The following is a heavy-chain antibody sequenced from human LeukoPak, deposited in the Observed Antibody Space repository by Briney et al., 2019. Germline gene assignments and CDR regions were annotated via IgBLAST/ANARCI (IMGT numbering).Heavy chain of an antibody. Sequence: EGSLRLSCAASGFTFSSYAMHWVRQAPGKGLEWVAVISYDGSNKYYADSVKGRFTISRDNSKNTLYLQMNSLRAEDTAVYYCARAQGYCSSTSCYTANYFDYWGQGTLVTVSS. D-gene: IGHD2-2*02. J-gene: IGHJ4*02. V-gene: IGHV3-30*04. CDR2: ISYDGSNK. CDR3: ARAQGYCSSTSCYTANYFDY. CDR1: GFTFSSYA.